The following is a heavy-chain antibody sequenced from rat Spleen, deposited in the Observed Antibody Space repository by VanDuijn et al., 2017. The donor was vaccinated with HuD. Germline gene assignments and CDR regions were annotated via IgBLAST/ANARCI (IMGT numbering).Heavy chain of an antibody. J-gene: IGHJ3*01. V-gene: IGHV5-7*01. CDR2: ISYDGSST. D-gene: IGHD1-4*01. CDR3: ATAGTRVSRFAY. CDR1: GFTFSDYY. Sequence: EVQLVESGGGLVQPGRSLKLSCAASGFTFSDYYMAWVRQAPTKGLEWVATISYDGSSTYYRDSVKGRFTLSRDNAKSTLYLQMDGLRSEDTATYYCATAGTRVSRFAYWGQGTLVTVSS.